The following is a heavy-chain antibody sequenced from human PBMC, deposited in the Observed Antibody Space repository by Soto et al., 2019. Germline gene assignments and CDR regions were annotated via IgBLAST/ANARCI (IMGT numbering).Heavy chain of an antibody. CDR3: ARASGGYNGYGDV. CDR2: INAGNGNT. V-gene: IGHV1-3*01. Sequence: QVQLVQSGAEVKKPGASVKVSCKASGYTFTSYAMHWVRQAPGQRLEWMGWINAGNGNTKYSPKFQGRVTITRDTSASTAYMELSSLRSEGTAVYYCARASGGYNGYGDVWGQGTLVTVSS. CDR1: GYTFTSYA. D-gene: IGHD5-12*01. J-gene: IGHJ4*02.